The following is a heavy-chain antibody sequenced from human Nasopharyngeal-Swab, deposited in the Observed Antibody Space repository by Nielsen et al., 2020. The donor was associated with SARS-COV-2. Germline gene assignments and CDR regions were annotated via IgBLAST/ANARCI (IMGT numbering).Heavy chain of an antibody. CDR3: ARLHFYYMDF. CDR2: HYVDGRT. J-gene: IGHJ6*03. Sequence: GSLRLSCAASGFDVNLNDMTWVRQAPGKGLEWVSIHYVDGRTEYAVSVKGRFALSRDSSTNIVSLQMNTVRAEDTGLYFCARLHFYYMDFWGKGTTVTVSS. CDR1: GFDVNLND. V-gene: IGHV3-53*01.